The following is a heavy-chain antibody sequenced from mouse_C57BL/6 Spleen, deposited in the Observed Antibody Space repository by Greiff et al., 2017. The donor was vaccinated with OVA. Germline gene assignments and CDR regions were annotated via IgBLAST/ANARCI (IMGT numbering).Heavy chain of an antibody. J-gene: IGHJ3*01. D-gene: IGHD1-2*01. CDR2: ISSGSSTN. CDR1: GFTFSDYG. CDR3: ARAHYYGGFAY. V-gene: IGHV5-17*01. Sequence: EVKLVESGGGLVKPGGSLKLSCAASGFTFSDYGMHWVRQAPEKGLEWVAYISSGSSTNYYADTVKGRFTISRDNAKNTLFLQMTSLRSEDTAMYYCARAHYYGGFAYWGQGTLVTVSA.